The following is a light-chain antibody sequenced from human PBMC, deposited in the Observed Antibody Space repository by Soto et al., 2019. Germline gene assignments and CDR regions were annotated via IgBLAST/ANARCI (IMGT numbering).Light chain of an antibody. V-gene: IGLV2-14*01. CDR1: SSDVGGYNY. Sequence: QSALTQPASVSGSPGQSITISCTGTSSDVGGYNYVSWFLLHPSKAPQFMIYDVSNRPSGVSNRFSGSTSGNSASLTISGLQAEDEADYYCCSYTTSNTRQIVFGTGTKVTVL. CDR2: DVS. J-gene: IGLJ1*01. CDR3: CSYTTSNTRQIV.